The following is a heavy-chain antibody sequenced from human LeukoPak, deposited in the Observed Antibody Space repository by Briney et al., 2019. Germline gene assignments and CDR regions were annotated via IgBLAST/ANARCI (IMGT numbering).Heavy chain of an antibody. CDR3: AATIWFGELFNWFDP. CDR1: GGSFSGYY. J-gene: IGHJ5*02. D-gene: IGHD3-10*01. Sequence: PSETLSLTCAVYGGSFSGYYWSWIRQPPGKGLEWIGEINHSGSTNYNPSLKSRVTISVDTSKNQFSLKLSSVTAADTAVYYCAATIWFGELFNWFDPWGQGTLVTVSS. V-gene: IGHV4-34*01. CDR2: INHSGST.